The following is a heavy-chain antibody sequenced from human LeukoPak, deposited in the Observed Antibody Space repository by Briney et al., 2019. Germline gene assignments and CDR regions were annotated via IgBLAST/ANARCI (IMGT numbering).Heavy chain of an antibody. J-gene: IGHJ4*02. Sequence: GGSLRLSCAASGFXFSRYTINWVRQSPGKGLEWVSSISSSGYYIYYADSVKGRFTISRDNAKNSLYLQMNSLRAEDTAVYYCARDLVSRSNYWGQGTPVTVSS. CDR1: GFXFSRYT. CDR3: ARDLVSRSNY. V-gene: IGHV3-21*01. CDR2: ISSSGYYI. D-gene: IGHD6-6*01.